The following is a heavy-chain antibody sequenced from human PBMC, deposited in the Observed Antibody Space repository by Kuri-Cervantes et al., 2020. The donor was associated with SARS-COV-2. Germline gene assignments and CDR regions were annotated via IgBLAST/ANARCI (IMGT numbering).Heavy chain of an antibody. CDR2: IYHSGST. Sequence: LRLSCTVSGGSISSGGYYWSWIRQPPGKGLEWIGYIYHSGSTYYNPSLKSRLTISVDTSKKQFSLNLSSVTAADTAVYYCARDRGRIAAAGIGWFDPWGQGTLVTVSS. J-gene: IGHJ5*02. CDR1: GGSISSGGYY. CDR3: ARDRGRIAAAGIGWFDP. V-gene: IGHV4-30-2*01. D-gene: IGHD6-13*01.